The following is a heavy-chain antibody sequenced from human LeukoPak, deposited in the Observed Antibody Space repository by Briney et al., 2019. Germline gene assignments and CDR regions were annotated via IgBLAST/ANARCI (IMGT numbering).Heavy chain of an antibody. J-gene: IGHJ4*02. CDR1: GYTFTSYV. CDR3: ARAPLYYYDSSGYYYFDY. Sequence: GASVKVSCKASGYTFTSYVMHWVRQAPGQRLEWMGWINAGNGNTKYSQKFQGRVTITRDTSASTAYMELSSLRSEDTAVYYCARAPLYYYDSSGYYYFDYWGQGTLVTVSS. D-gene: IGHD3-22*01. V-gene: IGHV1-3*01. CDR2: INAGNGNT.